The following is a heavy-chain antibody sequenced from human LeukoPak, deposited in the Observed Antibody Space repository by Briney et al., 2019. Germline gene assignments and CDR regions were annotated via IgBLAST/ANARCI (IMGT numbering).Heavy chain of an antibody. D-gene: IGHD5-18*01. Sequence: ASVKVSCKVSGYTLTELSMHWVRQAPGIGLEWMGGFDPEDGETIYAQKFQGRVTMTEDTSTDTAYMELSSLRSEDTAVYYCATIPHTAMGYYYGMDVWGQGTTVTVSS. CDR3: ATIPHTAMGYYYGMDV. J-gene: IGHJ6*02. CDR1: GYTLTELS. V-gene: IGHV1-24*01. CDR2: FDPEDGET.